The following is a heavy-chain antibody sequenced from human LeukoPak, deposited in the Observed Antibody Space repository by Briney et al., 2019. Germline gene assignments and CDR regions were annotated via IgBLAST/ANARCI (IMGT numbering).Heavy chain of an antibody. J-gene: IGHJ4*02. Sequence: SETLSLTCTVSGGSISSEYWSWIRQPPAKGLEWVRYIYYSWNNYYRPSLHSQVTIHVLTSKYQFPLNPTTVTPADTAVYYFSRGYYVRDFWGQGTLVIVSS. V-gene: IGHV4-59*01. D-gene: IGHD3-10*02. CDR3: SRGYYVRDF. CDR2: IYYSWNN. CDR1: GGSISSEY.